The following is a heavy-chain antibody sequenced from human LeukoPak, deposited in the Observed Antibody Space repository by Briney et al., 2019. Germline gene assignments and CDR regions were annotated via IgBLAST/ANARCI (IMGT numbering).Heavy chain of an antibody. J-gene: IGHJ3*02. CDR3: ARVVPAANDAFDI. CDR2: IYHSGST. D-gene: IGHD2-2*01. CDR1: GGSISSGGYS. Sequence: PLETLSLTCAVSGGSISSGGYSWSWIRQPPGKGLEWIGYIYHSGSTYYNPSLKSRVTISVDRSKNQFSLKLSSVTAADTAVYYCARVVPAANDAFDIWGQGTMVTVSS. V-gene: IGHV4-30-2*01.